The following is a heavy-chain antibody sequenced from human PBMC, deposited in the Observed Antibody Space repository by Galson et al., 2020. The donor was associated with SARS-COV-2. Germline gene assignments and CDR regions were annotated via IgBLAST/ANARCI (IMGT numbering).Heavy chain of an antibody. CDR2: ISGSGGST. D-gene: IGHD1-26*01. Sequence: GESLKISCAASGFTFSSYAMSWVRQAPGKGLEWVSAISGSGGSTYYADSVKGRFTISRDNSKNTLYLQMNSLRAEDTAVYYCANYWELRTAFDIWGQGTMVTVSS. CDR1: GFTFSSYA. J-gene: IGHJ3*02. CDR3: ANYWELRTAFDI. V-gene: IGHV3-23*01.